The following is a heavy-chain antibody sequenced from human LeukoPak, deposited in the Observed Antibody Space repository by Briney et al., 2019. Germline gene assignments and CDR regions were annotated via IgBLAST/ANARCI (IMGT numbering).Heavy chain of an antibody. Sequence: MSSETLSLTCAVYGGSFSGYYWSWTRQPPGKGLEWIGEINHSGSTNYNPSLKSRVTISVDTSKNQFSLKLSSVTAADTAVYYCASGPGNSSSWHRAFDYWGQGTLVTVSS. D-gene: IGHD6-13*01. V-gene: IGHV4-34*01. J-gene: IGHJ4*02. CDR1: GGSFSGYY. CDR2: INHSGST. CDR3: ASGPGNSSSWHRAFDY.